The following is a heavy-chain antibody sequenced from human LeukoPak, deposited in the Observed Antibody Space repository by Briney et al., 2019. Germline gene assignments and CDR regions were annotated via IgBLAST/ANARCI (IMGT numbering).Heavy chain of an antibody. CDR1: GFTFSSYA. D-gene: IGHD3-10*01. J-gene: IGHJ4*02. Sequence: TGGSLRLSCAASGFTFSSYAMSWVRQAPGKGLEWVSVISNSAGSTFYADSVKGRFTISRDNSKNTLYLQMNSLRAEDTAVYYCAKRASGSGTSLHYFDYWGQGTLVTVSS. V-gene: IGHV3-23*01. CDR2: ISNSAGST. CDR3: AKRASGSGTSLHYFDY.